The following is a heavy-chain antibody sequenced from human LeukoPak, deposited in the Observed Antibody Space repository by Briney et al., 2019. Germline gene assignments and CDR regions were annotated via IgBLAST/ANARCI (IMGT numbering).Heavy chain of an antibody. CDR2: VQHIGGET. J-gene: IGHJ4*02. Sequence: GGSLRLSCAGSGFTFSNSWMGWVRQAPGKGLEWVANVQHIGGETYYVDSVKGRFTISRDNAKNSLYLQMNSLRAEDTAVYYCAREIPRGATNLDYWGQGTLVTVSS. CDR1: GFTFSNSW. CDR3: AREIPRGATNLDY. V-gene: IGHV3-7*01. D-gene: IGHD1-26*01.